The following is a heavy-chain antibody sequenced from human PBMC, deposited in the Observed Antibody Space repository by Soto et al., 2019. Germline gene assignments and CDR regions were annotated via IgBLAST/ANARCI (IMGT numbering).Heavy chain of an antibody. CDR3: ARDGSAVCSGGSCYSRVIRFDP. CDR1: GGSFSGYY. V-gene: IGHV4-34*01. J-gene: IGHJ5*02. Sequence: QVQLQQWGAGLLKPSETLSLTCAVYGGSFSGYYWSWIRQPPGKGLEWIGEINHSGSTNYNPSLKSQVTISVDTSKNQFALKLSSVTAADTAVYYCARDGSAVCSGGSCYSRVIRFDPWGQGTLVTVSS. CDR2: INHSGST. D-gene: IGHD2-15*01.